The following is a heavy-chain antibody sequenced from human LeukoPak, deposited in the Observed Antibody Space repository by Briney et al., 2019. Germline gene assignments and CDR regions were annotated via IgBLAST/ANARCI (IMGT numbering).Heavy chain of an antibody. CDR1: GGSISNTNW. CDR2: ISLTGLT. Sequence: SGTLLLNCGVSGGSISNTNWWSWVRQPPGQGLEWIGEISLTGLTHYNPSLESRVTVSLDKSKNQLSLNLTSVTAADTAVYYCARLVDYGSGNYQPHYFQHWGQGTPVTVSS. J-gene: IGHJ1*01. V-gene: IGHV4-4*02. D-gene: IGHD3-10*01. CDR3: ARLVDYGSGNYQPHYFQH.